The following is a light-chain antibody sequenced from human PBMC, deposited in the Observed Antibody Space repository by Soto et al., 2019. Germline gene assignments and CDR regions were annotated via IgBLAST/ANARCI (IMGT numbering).Light chain of an antibody. CDR3: HQRRSWPRT. Sequence: EIVLTQSPGTLSLSPWERATLSCRASQSVSNNYLAWYQQTPGQAPRLLIYGASNRATGIPARFSGSGSGTDFTLTISSLQPEDFAVYYCHQRRSWPRTFGQGTKVDIK. CDR2: GAS. J-gene: IGKJ1*01. CDR1: QSVSNNY. V-gene: IGKV3-11*01.